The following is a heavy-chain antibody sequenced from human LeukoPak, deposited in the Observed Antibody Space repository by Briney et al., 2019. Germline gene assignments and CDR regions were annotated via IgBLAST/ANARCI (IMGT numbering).Heavy chain of an antibody. CDR1: LGSISSTAYY. Sequence: SETLSLTCTVSLGSISSTAYYWGWIRQPPGKGLEWIGTIYYSGSTYYNPSLKSRLTISVDTSKNQFSLRLTSVTAADTAVYYCARQTGSGLFILPGGQGTLVTVSS. V-gene: IGHV4-39*01. J-gene: IGHJ4*02. CDR3: ARQTGSGLFILP. CDR2: IYYSGST. D-gene: IGHD3/OR15-3a*01.